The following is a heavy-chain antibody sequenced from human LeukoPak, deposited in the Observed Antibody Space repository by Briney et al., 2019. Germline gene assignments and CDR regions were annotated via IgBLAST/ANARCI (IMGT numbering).Heavy chain of an antibody. D-gene: IGHD3-10*01. Sequence: PSETLSLTCTVSGGSVSSGSYYWSWIRQPPGKGLEWIGYIYYSGSTNYNPSLKSRVTISVDTSKNQFSLKLSSVTAADTAVYYCARDYYYGSGTFDIWGQGTMVTVSS. CDR3: ARDYYYGSGTFDI. J-gene: IGHJ3*02. CDR1: GGSVSSGSYY. CDR2: IYYSGST. V-gene: IGHV4-61*01.